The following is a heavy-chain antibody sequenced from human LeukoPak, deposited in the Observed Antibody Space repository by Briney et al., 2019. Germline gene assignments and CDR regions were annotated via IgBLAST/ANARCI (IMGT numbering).Heavy chain of an antibody. V-gene: IGHV4-39*01. CDR2: IYYSGST. J-gene: IGHJ3*02. CDR1: GGSISGSGYY. D-gene: IGHD3-3*01. CDR3: ARRGSGYRDAFDI. Sequence: PSETLSLTCTVSGGSISGSGYYWGWIRQPPGKGLECIGSIYYSGSTYYNPSLKSRVTISVDSSKNQFSLRLSSVTAADTAVYYCARRGSGYRDAFDIWGRGTMLTVSS.